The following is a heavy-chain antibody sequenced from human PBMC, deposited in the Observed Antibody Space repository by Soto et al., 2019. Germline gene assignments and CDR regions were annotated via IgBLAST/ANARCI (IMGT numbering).Heavy chain of an antibody. Sequence: GGSLGLSCAASGFTFSSYAMSWVRQAPGKGLEWVSAISGSGGSTYYADSVKGRFTISRDNSKNTLYLQMNSLRAEDTAVYYCAKPHSSGWYRSLYYYYMDVWGKGTTVTVSS. CDR3: AKPHSSGWYRSLYYYYMDV. J-gene: IGHJ6*03. V-gene: IGHV3-23*01. D-gene: IGHD6-19*01. CDR2: ISGSGGST. CDR1: GFTFSSYA.